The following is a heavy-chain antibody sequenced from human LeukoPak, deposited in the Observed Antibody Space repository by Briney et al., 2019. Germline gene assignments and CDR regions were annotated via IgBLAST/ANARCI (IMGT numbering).Heavy chain of an antibody. CDR2: INPSGGST. CDR3: ARDSPLQYPFDYYYGMDV. J-gene: IGHJ6*02. Sequence: ASVKVSCKASGYTFTSYYMHWVRQAPGQGLEWMGIINPSGGSTNYAQKFQGRVTITADESTSTAYMELSSLRSEDTAVYYCARDSPLQYPFDYYYGMDVWGQGTTVTVSS. D-gene: IGHD4-11*01. CDR1: GYTFTSYY. V-gene: IGHV1-46*01.